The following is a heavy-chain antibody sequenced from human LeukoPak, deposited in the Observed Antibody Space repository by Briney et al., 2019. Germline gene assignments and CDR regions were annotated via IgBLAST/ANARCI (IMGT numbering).Heavy chain of an antibody. Sequence: ASVKVSCKASGYTFTSYAMNWARQAPGQGLEWMGWINTNTGNPTYAQGFTGRFVFSLDTSVSTAYLQISSLKAEDTAVYCCARENCRGSCYSYWFDPWGQGTLVTVSS. D-gene: IGHD2-15*01. CDR1: GYTFTSYA. V-gene: IGHV7-4-1*02. CDR3: ARENCRGSCYSYWFDP. CDR2: INTNTGNP. J-gene: IGHJ5*02.